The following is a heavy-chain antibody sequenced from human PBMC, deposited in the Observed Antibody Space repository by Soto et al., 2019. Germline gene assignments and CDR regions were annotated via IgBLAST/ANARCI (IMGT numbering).Heavy chain of an antibody. Sequence: PGGSMRLSCAASGFTFSNYSMNWVRQAPGKGLEWVSSISSSSSYIYYADSVKGRFTISRDNAENSLYLQMNSLRAEDTAVYYCARGDPSSGYDGNYYMDVWGKGTTVTVSS. J-gene: IGHJ6*03. CDR1: GFTFSNYS. CDR3: ARGDPSSGYDGNYYMDV. D-gene: IGHD5-12*01. CDR2: ISSSSSYI. V-gene: IGHV3-21*01.